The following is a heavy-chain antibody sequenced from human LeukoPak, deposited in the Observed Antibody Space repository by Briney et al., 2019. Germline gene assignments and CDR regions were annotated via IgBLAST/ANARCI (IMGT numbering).Heavy chain of an antibody. CDR3: ATDSNSSYFDFDS. D-gene: IGHD6-6*01. J-gene: IGHJ5*02. V-gene: IGHV1-24*01. CDR1: GSTFTSYG. Sequence: ASVKVSCKASGSTFTSYGISWVRQAPGQGLEWMGGFNPEAGEAIYADKFQGRVTMTEATSADTAYMELNSLRSEDTALYYLATDSNSSYFDFDSWGQGTPVTVSS. CDR2: FNPEAGEA.